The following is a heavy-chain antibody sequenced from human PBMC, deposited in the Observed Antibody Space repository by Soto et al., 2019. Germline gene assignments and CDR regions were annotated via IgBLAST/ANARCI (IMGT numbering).Heavy chain of an antibody. CDR3: ARQLVQYSSSWYGWFDP. V-gene: IGHV4-4*02. Sequence: SETLSLTCEVFGDSISSSHWWNWVRQPPGKGLEWIGEIYHNGNTNYNPSLKSRVTISVDTSKNQFSLKLSSVTAADTAVYYCARQLVQYSSSWYGWFDPWGQGTLVTVSS. D-gene: IGHD6-13*01. CDR1: GDSISSSHW. J-gene: IGHJ5*02. CDR2: IYHNGNT.